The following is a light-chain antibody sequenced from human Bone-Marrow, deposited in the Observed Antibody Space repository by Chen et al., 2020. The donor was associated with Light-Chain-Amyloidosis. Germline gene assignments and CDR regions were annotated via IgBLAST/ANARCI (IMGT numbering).Light chain of an antibody. V-gene: IGKV3-20*01. CDR1: QSVSSSD. CDR3: QQYGASPWT. CDR2: GAA. J-gene: IGKJ1*01. Sequence: EIVLTQSPATLSLSPGESATLSCRTSQSVSSSDLAWYQQKPGQAPRLLIYGAASTATGIADRFSGSGSGTDFTLTISRLEAEDSAVYYCQQYGASPWTFGQGTKVKIK.